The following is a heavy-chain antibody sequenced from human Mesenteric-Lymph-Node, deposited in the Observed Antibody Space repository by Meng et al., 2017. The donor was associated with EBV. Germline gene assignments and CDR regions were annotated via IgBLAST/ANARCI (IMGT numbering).Heavy chain of an antibody. Sequence: QVHLRESGPGLVKPSETLSLTCTVSGGSVSTTSYYWSWIRQPPGKGLEWVGYVYYSGSTNYNPSLKSRVTISVDTSKNQFSLNLYSVTAADTAVYYCARENPARGNWFDPWGQGALVTVSS. CDR1: GGSVSTTSYY. D-gene: IGHD3-10*01. CDR3: ARENPARGNWFDP. V-gene: IGHV4-61*01. CDR2: VYYSGST. J-gene: IGHJ5*02.